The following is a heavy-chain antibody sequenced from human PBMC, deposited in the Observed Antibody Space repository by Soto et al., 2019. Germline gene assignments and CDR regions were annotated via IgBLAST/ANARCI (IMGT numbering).Heavy chain of an antibody. V-gene: IGHV3-23*01. Sequence: PGRSLRLSCAASGVTFTNYAMSWVRQAPGKGLEWISAISGNGGTTYFADSMEGRFSVSRDNSKDTLYLQMDSLRDEDTAMYYCVKGQVCPQRGLAYSGRRTLVTVSS. CDR3: VKGQVCPQRGLAY. CDR1: GVTFTNYA. J-gene: IGHJ4*02. D-gene: IGHD1-1*01. CDR2: ISGNGGTT.